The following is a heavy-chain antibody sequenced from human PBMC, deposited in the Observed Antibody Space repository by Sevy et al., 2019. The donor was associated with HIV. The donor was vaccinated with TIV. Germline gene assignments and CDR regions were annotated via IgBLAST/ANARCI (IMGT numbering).Heavy chain of an antibody. CDR2: VNWNGGST. V-gene: IGHV3-20*04. CDR1: GFTFDDYG. D-gene: IGHD6-13*01. CDR3: ARVSGQQLVGGSFDY. Sequence: GGSLRLSCAASGFTFDDYGMSWVRQAPGKGLEWVSGVNWNGGSTAYAESVKGRFTISRDNAKNSLYLQMNNLRAEDTALYYCARVSGQQLVGGSFDYWGQGTLVTVSS. J-gene: IGHJ4*02.